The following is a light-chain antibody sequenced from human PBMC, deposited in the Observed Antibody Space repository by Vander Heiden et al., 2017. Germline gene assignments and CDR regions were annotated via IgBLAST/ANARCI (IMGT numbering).Light chain of an antibody. CDR1: QSISSY. J-gene: IGKJ2*01. CDR2: AAS. Sequence: DIQMTQSPSSLSASVGDRVTITCRASQSISSYLNWHQQKPGKAPKLLIYAASSLQSGLPSRFSGSRYGPDFTLTSSSRQPEDFAPHYCQRNDSTPQVTFSQGTKLEIK. CDR3: QRNDSTPQVT. V-gene: IGKV1-39*01.